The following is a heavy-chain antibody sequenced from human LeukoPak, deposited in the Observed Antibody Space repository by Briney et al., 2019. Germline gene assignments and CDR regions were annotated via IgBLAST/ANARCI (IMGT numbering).Heavy chain of an antibody. V-gene: IGHV1-69*04. CDR3: AREDQSGRDGPPS. CDR1: GGTFSSYA. D-gene: IGHD5-24*01. Sequence: PVKVSCKASGGTFSSYAISWVRQAPGQGLEWMGRIIPILGIANYAQKFQGRVTITADKSTSTAYMELSGLRSEDTAVYYCAREDQSGRDGPPSWGQGTLVTVSS. J-gene: IGHJ5*02. CDR2: IIPILGIA.